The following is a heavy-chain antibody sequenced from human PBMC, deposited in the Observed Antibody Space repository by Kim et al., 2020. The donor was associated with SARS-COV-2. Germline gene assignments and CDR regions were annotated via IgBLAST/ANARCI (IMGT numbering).Heavy chain of an antibody. CDR2: ISSSGSTI. Sequence: GGSLRLSFAASGFTFSSYEMNWVRQAPGKGLEWVSYISSSGSTIYYADSVKGRFTISRDNAKNSLYLQMNSLRAEDTAVYYCARCGRCTNGVCYRAPVDAFDIWGQGTMVTASS. J-gene: IGHJ3*02. CDR1: GFTFSSYE. D-gene: IGHD2-8*01. V-gene: IGHV3-48*03. CDR3: ARCGRCTNGVCYRAPVDAFDI.